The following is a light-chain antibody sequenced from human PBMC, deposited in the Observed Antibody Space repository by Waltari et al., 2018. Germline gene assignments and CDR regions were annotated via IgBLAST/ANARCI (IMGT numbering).Light chain of an antibody. Sequence: EIVLTQSPGTLSFSPGERATLSCRASQTVRATYLAWYQQKPGQAPTHVSHDTSSRATGIPDRFSGSGSGTDFSLTISSLEPEDFAVYYCQQYDISPLTFGGGTKVETK. CDR2: DTS. CDR3: QQYDISPLT. CDR1: QTVRATY. J-gene: IGKJ4*01. V-gene: IGKV3-20*01.